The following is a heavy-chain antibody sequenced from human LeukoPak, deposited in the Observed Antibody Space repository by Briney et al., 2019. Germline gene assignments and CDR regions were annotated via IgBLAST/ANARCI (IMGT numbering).Heavy chain of an antibody. Sequence: SVKVSCKSSGGTFSSYAISWVRQAPGQGLEWMGGIIPIFGTANYAQKFQGRVTITTDESTSTAYMELSSLRSEDTAVYYCARGGDHGYYYPPGVYWGQGTLVTVSS. V-gene: IGHV1-69*05. CDR2: IIPIFGTA. CDR1: GGTFSSYA. D-gene: IGHD3-22*01. CDR3: ARGGDHGYYYPPGVY. J-gene: IGHJ4*02.